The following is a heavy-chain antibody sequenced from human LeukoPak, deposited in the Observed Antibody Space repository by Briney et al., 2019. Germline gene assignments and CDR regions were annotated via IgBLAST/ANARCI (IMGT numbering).Heavy chain of an antibody. D-gene: IGHD4-23*01. Sequence: GGSLRLSCAASGFTVSSNYMSWVRQAPGKGLEWVSAISGSGGTTYYADSVKGRFTISRDNSKNTLYLQMNSLRAEDTAIYFCAKDPYYGGKGTIDYWGQGTLVTVSS. CDR3: AKDPYYGGKGTIDY. V-gene: IGHV3-23*01. CDR2: ISGSGGTT. J-gene: IGHJ4*02. CDR1: GFTVSSNY.